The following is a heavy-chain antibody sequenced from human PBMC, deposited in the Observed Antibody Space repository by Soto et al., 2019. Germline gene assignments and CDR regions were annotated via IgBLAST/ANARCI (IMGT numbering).Heavy chain of an antibody. CDR3: SRDKITGLFDY. D-gene: IGHD2-8*02. Sequence: QVQLQQWGAGLLKPSETLSLTCAVYGGSFSGYYWTWIRQPPGTWLEWIGEINHSGSTNYNPSLKNRVTISVDTSKNQFSLKLTSVTDADTAVYYCSRDKITGLFDYRGQGTLVTVSS. CDR1: GGSFSGYY. V-gene: IGHV4-34*01. J-gene: IGHJ4*02. CDR2: INHSGST.